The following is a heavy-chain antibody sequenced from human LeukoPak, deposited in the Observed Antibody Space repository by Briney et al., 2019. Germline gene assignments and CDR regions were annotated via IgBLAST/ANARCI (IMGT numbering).Heavy chain of an antibody. J-gene: IGHJ6*02. CDR1: GFTFSSYW. CDR2: INSDGSST. V-gene: IGHV3-74*01. Sequence: PGGSLRLSCAASGFTFSSYWMHWVRQAPGKGLVWVSRINSDGSSTSYADSVKGRFTISRDNAKNALYLQMNSLRAEDTAVYYCARDAHNYYYGMDVWGQGTTVTVSS. CDR3: ARDAHNYYYGMDV.